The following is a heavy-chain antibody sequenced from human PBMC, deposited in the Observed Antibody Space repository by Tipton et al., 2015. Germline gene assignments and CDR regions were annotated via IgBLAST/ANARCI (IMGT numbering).Heavy chain of an antibody. CDR3: AKDQTGGRITMVRGATGFGMDV. V-gene: IGHV3-23*01. CDR1: GFIFNSYD. J-gene: IGHJ6*02. Sequence: GSLRLSCEASGFIFNSYDMSWVRQAPGKGLEWVSGISNSGDSTYYADFVKGRFTTSRDSSQNTLYLQMNSLRAEDTAVYYCAKDQTGGRITMVRGATGFGMDVWGRGTTVTVSS. D-gene: IGHD3-10*01. CDR2: ISNSGDST.